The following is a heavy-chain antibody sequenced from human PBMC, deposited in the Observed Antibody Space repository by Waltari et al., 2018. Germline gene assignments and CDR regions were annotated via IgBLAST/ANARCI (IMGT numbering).Heavy chain of an antibody. J-gene: IGHJ3*02. CDR1: GGSFSGYY. V-gene: IGHV4-34*01. D-gene: IGHD3-3*01. Sequence: QVQLQQWGAGLLKPSETLSLTCAVYGGSFSGYYWSWIRQPPGKGLEWIGEINHSGSTNYNPSLKSRVTISVDTSKNQFSLKLSSVTAADTAVYYCASTIFGVVHDAFDIWGQGTMVTVSS. CDR2: INHSGST. CDR3: ASTIFGVVHDAFDI.